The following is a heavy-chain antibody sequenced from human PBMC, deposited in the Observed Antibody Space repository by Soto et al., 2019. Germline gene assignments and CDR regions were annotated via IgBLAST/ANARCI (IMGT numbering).Heavy chain of an antibody. CDR2: IYYSGST. CDR1: GGSISISSYY. J-gene: IGHJ5*02. CDR3: ARHWDIVVVPAGNWFDP. Sequence: SXALTLTCTFSGGSISISSYYWGWIRQPPGKGLEWIGSIYYSGSTYYNPSLKSRVTISVDTSKNQFSLKLSSVTAADTAVYYCARHWDIVVVPAGNWFDPWGQGTLVTVSS. V-gene: IGHV4-39*01. D-gene: IGHD2-2*01.